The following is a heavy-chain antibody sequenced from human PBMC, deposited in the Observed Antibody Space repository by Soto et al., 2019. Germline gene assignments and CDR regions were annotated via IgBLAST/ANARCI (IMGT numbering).Heavy chain of an antibody. CDR2: ISDTT. CDR1: GFTFSTYA. Sequence: PGGSLRLSCAASGFTFSTYAMSWVRQAPGKRPEWVATISDTTYYRESVKGRFSISRDNTENTLYLQMNSLSAGDSAVYYCARDGGRGFSFWFALWGQGTLVTVSS. J-gene: IGHJ1*01. V-gene: IGHV3-23*01. CDR3: ARDGGRGFSFWFAL. D-gene: IGHD2-15*01.